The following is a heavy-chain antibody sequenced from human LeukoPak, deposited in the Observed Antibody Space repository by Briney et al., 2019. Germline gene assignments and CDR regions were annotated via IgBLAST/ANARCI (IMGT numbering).Heavy chain of an antibody. CDR2: IGSDGNNK. D-gene: IGHD3-3*01. J-gene: IGHJ4*02. Sequence: GGSLTLSCAASGFTFSSYGMHWVRQAPGKGLEWVAFIGSDGNNKFYSDSVKGRFTISRDTSKKMLFLQMNSLTAEDTAVYYCAKDFHGHYTFDYWGQGTLVTVSS. V-gene: IGHV3-30*02. CDR3: AKDFHGHYTFDY. CDR1: GFTFSSYG.